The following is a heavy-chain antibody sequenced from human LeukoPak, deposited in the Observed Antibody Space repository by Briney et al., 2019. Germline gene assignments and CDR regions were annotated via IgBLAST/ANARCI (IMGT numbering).Heavy chain of an antibody. CDR3: ARDPYSGSYGNYYYYFMDV. Sequence: GGSLRLSCAASGFTFTSYNMNWVRQAPGKGLEWVSSVSTSSNYIYYTDSVKGRFTISTDNAKNSLYLQMNSLRAEDTAVYYCARDPYSGSYGNYYYYFMDVWGKGTTVTISS. V-gene: IGHV3-21*01. D-gene: IGHD1-26*01. CDR2: VSTSSNYI. CDR1: GFTFTSYN. J-gene: IGHJ6*03.